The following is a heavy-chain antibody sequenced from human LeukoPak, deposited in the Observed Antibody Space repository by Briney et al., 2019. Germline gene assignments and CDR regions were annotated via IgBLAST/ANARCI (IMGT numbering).Heavy chain of an antibody. CDR1: GFTFINAW. CDR3: TTDGVGVEGATYDN. Sequence: PGGTLRLSCAASGFTFINAWMAWVRQAPGKGLEWVGRIKAKAHGGTIEYAAPVKGRFTISRDDSKNTLYLQMNSLKTEDTAVYYCTTDGVGVEGATYDNWGQGTLVSVSS. J-gene: IGHJ4*02. CDR2: IKAKAHGGTI. D-gene: IGHD1-26*01. V-gene: IGHV3-15*01.